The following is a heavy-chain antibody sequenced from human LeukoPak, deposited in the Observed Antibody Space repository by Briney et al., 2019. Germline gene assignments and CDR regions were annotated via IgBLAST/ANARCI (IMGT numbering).Heavy chain of an antibody. D-gene: IGHD3-10*01. Sequence: GGSLRLSCAASGFTFSDYYMSWIRQAPGKGLEWVSYISSSGSTIYYADSVKGRLTISRDNAKNSLYLQMNSLRAEDTAVYYCARDEGSGSYSVGFDYWGQGTLVTVSS. CDR2: ISSSGSTI. V-gene: IGHV3-11*01. J-gene: IGHJ4*02. CDR3: ARDEGSGSYSVGFDY. CDR1: GFTFSDYY.